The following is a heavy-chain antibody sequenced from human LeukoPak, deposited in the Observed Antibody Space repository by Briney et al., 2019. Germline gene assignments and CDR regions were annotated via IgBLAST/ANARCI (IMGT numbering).Heavy chain of an antibody. D-gene: IGHD2-2*02. CDR3: VRGFFYTGMDV. CDR1: GDSVSSNSAA. CDR2: TYYRSKWYN. J-gene: IGHJ6*02. Sequence: SQTLSLTCAISGDSVSSNSAAWHWIRQSPSRGLEWLARTYYRSKWYNEYAVSVKSRLSINPDTSKNQFSLHLNSVTPEDTAVYYCVRGFFYTGMDVWGQGTTVTVSS. V-gene: IGHV6-1*01.